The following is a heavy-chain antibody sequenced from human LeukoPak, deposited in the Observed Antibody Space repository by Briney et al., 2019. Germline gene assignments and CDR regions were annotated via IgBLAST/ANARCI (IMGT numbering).Heavy chain of an antibody. CDR3: ARVRQYSGYDPTEGYMDV. CDR2: INWNSGSI. Sequence: GGSLRLSCAASGFTFDDYAMHWVRQAPGKGLEWVSGINWNSGSIGYADSVKGRFTISRDNAKNSLYLQMNSLRAEDTAVYYCARVRQYSGYDPTEGYMDVWGKGTTVTVSS. J-gene: IGHJ6*03. CDR1: GFTFDDYA. V-gene: IGHV3-9*01. D-gene: IGHD5-12*01.